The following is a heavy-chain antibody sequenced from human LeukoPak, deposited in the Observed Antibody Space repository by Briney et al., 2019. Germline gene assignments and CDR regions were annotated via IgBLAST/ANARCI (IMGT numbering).Heavy chain of an antibody. CDR1: GYSFTTYW. V-gene: IGHV5-51*01. CDR2: IYPGDSDT. Sequence: GESLRISCKGSGYSFTTYWIAWVRQMPGKGLEWMGIIYPGDSDTRYSPSFQGQATISADKSISTAYLQCSSLKASDTAMYYCARRLASANTDAFDIWGQGTMVTISS. J-gene: IGHJ3*02. D-gene: IGHD1-26*01. CDR3: ARRLASANTDAFDI.